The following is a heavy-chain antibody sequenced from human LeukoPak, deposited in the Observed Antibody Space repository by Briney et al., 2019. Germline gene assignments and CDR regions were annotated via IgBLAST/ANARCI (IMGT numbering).Heavy chain of an antibody. Sequence: GGSLRLSCAASGFTFSSYTMNWVRQPPGKGLEWVSNIGPSSTTIYYADSVKGRFTISRDNAKNSLYLQMNSLRADDTAVYYCARCAAGGSYYFYMDVWGKGTTVTVSS. D-gene: IGHD6-25*01. CDR2: IGPSSTTI. CDR1: GFTFSSYT. J-gene: IGHJ6*03. CDR3: ARCAAGGSYYFYMDV. V-gene: IGHV3-48*01.